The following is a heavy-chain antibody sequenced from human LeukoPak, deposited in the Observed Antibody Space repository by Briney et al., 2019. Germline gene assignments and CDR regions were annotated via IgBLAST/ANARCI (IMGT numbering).Heavy chain of an antibody. V-gene: IGHV3-23*01. CDR2: ISGNGDNT. J-gene: IGHJ4*02. CDR3: AKTLSSGWSGKYYFDY. D-gene: IGHD6-19*01. Sequence: GGSLRLSCAASGFTFSTYAISWVRQAPGKGLEWVSGISGNGDNTYYADSVRGRFTIYRDNSKSRLSLQMNSLRAEDTAVYYCAKTLSSGWSGKYYFDYWGQGTLVSVSS. CDR1: GFTFSTYA.